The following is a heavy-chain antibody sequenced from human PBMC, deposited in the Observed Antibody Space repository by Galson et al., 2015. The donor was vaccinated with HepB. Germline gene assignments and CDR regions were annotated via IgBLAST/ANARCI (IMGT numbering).Heavy chain of an antibody. CDR1: GYTFTSYG. CDR2: NSAYNGNT. V-gene: IGHV1-18*04. D-gene: IGHD3-10*01. Sequence: SVKVSCKASGYTFTSYGISWVRQAPGQGLEWMGWNSAYNGNTNYAQKLQGRVTMTTDTSTSTAYMELRSLRSDDTAVYYCARVYGYYDSGMVDYYYYGMDVWGQGTTVTVSS. J-gene: IGHJ6*02. CDR3: ARVYGYYDSGMVDYYYYGMDV.